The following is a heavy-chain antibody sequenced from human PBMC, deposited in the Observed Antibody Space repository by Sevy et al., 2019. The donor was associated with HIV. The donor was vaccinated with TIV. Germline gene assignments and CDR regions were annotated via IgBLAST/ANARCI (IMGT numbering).Heavy chain of an antibody. CDR1: GFTFSGHG. D-gene: IGHD2-21*01. CDR2: ISHDGRST. J-gene: IGHJ4*02. Sequence: GGSLRLSCATSGFTFSGHGMHWVRHAPGKGLEWLAVISHDGRSTFDAASVKGRFIISRDNSSNTLFLQMNSLTAGDTVVDYCARWGFKCGCKDCFMQWRQGTLVTFSS. CDR3: ARWGFKCGCKDCFMQ. V-gene: IGHV3-30*03.